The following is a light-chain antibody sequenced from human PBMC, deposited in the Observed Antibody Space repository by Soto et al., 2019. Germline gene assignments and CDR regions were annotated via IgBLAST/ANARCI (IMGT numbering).Light chain of an antibody. CDR3: QQYNNWWT. CDR1: QSVNTN. J-gene: IGKJ1*01. V-gene: IGKV3-15*01. Sequence: EIVMTQSPATLSVSPGERATFSCRASQSVNTNLAWYQQMPGQAPRLLIYGASTRASGIPARFSGSGSGTEFTLIISSLQSEDFAVYYCQQYNNWWTFGQGTRVDIK. CDR2: GAS.